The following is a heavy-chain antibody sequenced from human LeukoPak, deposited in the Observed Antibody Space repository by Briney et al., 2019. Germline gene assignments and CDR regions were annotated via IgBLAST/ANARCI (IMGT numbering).Heavy chain of an antibody. V-gene: IGHV1-2*02. Sequence: GASVKVSCKASGYTLTGYYMHWVRQAPGQGLEWMGWINPNSGGTNYAQKFQGRVTMTRDTSISTAYMELSRLRSDDTAVYYCARTVGSGWYGLDYWGQGTLVTVSS. CDR3: ARTVGSGWYGLDY. D-gene: IGHD6-19*01. CDR2: INPNSGGT. J-gene: IGHJ4*02. CDR1: GYTLTGYY.